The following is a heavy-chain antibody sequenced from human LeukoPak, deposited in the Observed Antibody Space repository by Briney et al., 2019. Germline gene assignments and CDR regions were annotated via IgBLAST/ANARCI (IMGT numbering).Heavy chain of an antibody. J-gene: IGHJ4*02. CDR3: ASQTYYYDSSGYLAAPFDY. D-gene: IGHD3-22*01. CDR2: IYYSGST. Sequence: PSETLSLTCAVYGGSFSGYYWGWIRQPPGKGLEWIGSIYYSGSTYYNSSLKSRVTISVDTSKNQFSLKLSSVTAADTAVYYCASQTYYYDSSGYLAAPFDYWGQGTLVTVSS. CDR1: GGSFSGYY. V-gene: IGHV4-39*01.